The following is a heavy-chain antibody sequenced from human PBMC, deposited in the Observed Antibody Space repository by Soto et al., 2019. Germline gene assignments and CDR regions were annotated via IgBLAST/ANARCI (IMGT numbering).Heavy chain of an antibody. CDR1: GFIFRDYG. CDR2: ISFDGGNK. V-gene: IGHV3-30*18. D-gene: IGHD3-22*01. Sequence: QEQLEQSGGGVVQAGRSLRLSCVGSGFIFRDYGMHWVRQAPGKGLEWVAAISFDGGNKSHTESVKGRFTISRDNSRNTLYLQIQSLRPEDTAVYYCAKEYNYHDSPRGFGAFYIWGQGTMVTVSS. CDR3: AKEYNYHDSPRGFGAFYI. J-gene: IGHJ3*02.